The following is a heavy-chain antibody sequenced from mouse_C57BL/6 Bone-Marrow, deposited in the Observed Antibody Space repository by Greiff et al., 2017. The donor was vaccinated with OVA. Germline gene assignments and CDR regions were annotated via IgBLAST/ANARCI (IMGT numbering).Heavy chain of an antibody. Sequence: QVQLQQPGAELVRPGSSVKLSCKASGYTFTSYWMHWVKQRPGQGLAWIGNIYPSDSDTHYNQKFKDKATLTVDKSSSPAYMQLSSLTSEYSAVYYCARYYGSSPFAYWGQGTLVTVSA. CDR2: IYPSDSDT. D-gene: IGHD1-1*01. J-gene: IGHJ3*01. CDR3: ARYYGSSPFAY. V-gene: IGHV1-61*01. CDR1: GYTFTSYW.